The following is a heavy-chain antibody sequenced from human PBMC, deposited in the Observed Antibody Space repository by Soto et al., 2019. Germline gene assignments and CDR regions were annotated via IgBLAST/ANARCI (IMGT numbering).Heavy chain of an antibody. D-gene: IGHD1-26*01. V-gene: IGHV3-7*03. CDR1: GFTFSSYW. CDR3: ASGFRGSYFLDAFDI. Sequence: VQLVESGGGVVQPGRSLRLSCAASGFTFSSYWMSWVRQAPGKGLEWVANIKQDGSEKYYVDSVKGRFTISRDNAKNSLYLQMNSLRAEDTAVYYCASGFRGSYFLDAFDIWGQGTMVTVSS. CDR2: IKQDGSEK. J-gene: IGHJ3*02.